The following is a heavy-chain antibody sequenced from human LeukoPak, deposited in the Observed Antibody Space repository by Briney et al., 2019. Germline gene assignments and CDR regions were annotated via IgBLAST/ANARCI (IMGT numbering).Heavy chain of an antibody. D-gene: IGHD3-10*01. V-gene: IGHV1-8*02. J-gene: IGHJ4*02. CDR1: GYTFTAYY. CDR2: MNPNSGNT. CDR3: ARDYNYFDY. Sequence: ASVKVSCKASGYTFTAYYVHWVRQAPGQGLEWMGWMNPNSGNTGYAQKFQGRVTMTRNTSISTAYMELSSLRSEDTAVYYCARDYNYFDYWGQGTLVTVSS.